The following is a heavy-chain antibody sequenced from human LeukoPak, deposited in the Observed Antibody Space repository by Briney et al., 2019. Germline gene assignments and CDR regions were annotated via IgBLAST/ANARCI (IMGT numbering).Heavy chain of an antibody. CDR2: IIPILGIA. D-gene: IGHD3-22*01. J-gene: IGHJ1*01. Sequence: GSSVKVSCKASGGTLSSYAISWVRQAPGQGLEWMGRIIPILGIANYAQKFQGRVTITADKSTSTAYMELSSLRSEDTAVYYCARGRGYYEAEYFQHWGQGTLVTVSS. CDR1: GGTLSSYA. CDR3: ARGRGYYEAEYFQH. V-gene: IGHV1-69*04.